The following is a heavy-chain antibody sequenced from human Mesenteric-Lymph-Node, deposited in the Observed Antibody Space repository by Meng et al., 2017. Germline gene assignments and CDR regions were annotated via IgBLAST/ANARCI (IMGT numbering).Heavy chain of an antibody. CDR1: GFTLSNAW. CDR3: TTGIVVVPAAEEYCSSTSCYFDY. D-gene: IGHD2-2*01. J-gene: IGHJ4*02. CDR2: IKSKTDGETT. V-gene: IGHV3-15*01. Sequence: GGSLRLSCAASGFTLSNAWISWVRQAPGKGLEWVGRIKSKTDGETTDYAAPVKGRFTISRDDSKNTLYLQMNSLKTEDTAVYYCTTGIVVVPAAEEYCSSTSCYFDYWGQGTLVTVSS.